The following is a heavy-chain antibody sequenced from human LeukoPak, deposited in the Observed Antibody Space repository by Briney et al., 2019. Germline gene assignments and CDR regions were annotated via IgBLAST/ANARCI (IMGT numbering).Heavy chain of an antibody. J-gene: IGHJ4*02. Sequence: PGGSLRLSCAASGFTFSSYAMSWVRQAPGKGLEWVAVISYDGSNKYYADSVKGRFTISRDNSKNTLYLQMNSLRAEDTAVYYCARDPDYGDNYFDYWGQGTLVTVSS. CDR3: ARDPDYGDNYFDY. V-gene: IGHV3-30-3*01. D-gene: IGHD4-17*01. CDR2: ISYDGSNK. CDR1: GFTFSSYA.